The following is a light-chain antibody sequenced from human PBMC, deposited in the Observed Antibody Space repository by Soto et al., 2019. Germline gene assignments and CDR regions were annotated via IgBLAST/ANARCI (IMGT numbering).Light chain of an antibody. J-gene: IGKJ4*01. V-gene: IGKV1-12*01. CDR3: QQANSFPPT. Sequence: DIQMPQSPSSVYSSVGDRFTITCRASPGIRCGLAWYQQKPGKAPKLLIYVASSLQSGVPSRFSGSGSGTAFTPTISSLHHEDYGTYLGQQANSFPPTFGGGTQVEIK. CDR1: PGIRCG. CDR2: VAS.